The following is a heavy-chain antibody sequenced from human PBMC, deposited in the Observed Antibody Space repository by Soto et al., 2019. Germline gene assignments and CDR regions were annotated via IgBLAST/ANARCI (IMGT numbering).Heavy chain of an antibody. Sequence: PGGSLRLSCAASGFTFSNYAMSWVRQAPGKGLEWVSTLSGSGGSTYYADSVKGRFTISRDNSKNTLYLQMNSLRAEDTAVYYCAPWRWGANWFDPWGQGTLVTVSS. CDR1: GFTFSNYA. J-gene: IGHJ5*02. D-gene: IGHD3-16*01. CDR2: LSGSGGST. V-gene: IGHV3-23*01. CDR3: APWRWGANWFDP.